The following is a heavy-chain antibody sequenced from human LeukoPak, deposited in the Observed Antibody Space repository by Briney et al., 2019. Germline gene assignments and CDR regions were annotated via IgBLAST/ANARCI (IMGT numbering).Heavy chain of an antibody. CDR1: GFTFSSYG. D-gene: IGHD2-8*01. CDR2: LSHLGDSV. CDR3: ARNARYCPKAACYDY. V-gene: IGHV3-23*01. J-gene: IGHJ4*02. Sequence: GGSLRLSCAASGFTFSSYGMSWVRQAPGKGLEWVSALSHLGDSVHYADSVKGRFTISRDNSRNTVYLQMNSLRADDTAVYFCARNARYCPKAACYDYWGQGTLVTVSS.